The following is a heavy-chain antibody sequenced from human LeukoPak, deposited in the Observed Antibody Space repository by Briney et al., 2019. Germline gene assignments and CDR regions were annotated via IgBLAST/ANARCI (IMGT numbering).Heavy chain of an antibody. J-gene: IGHJ6*03. CDR1: GFTFSSYG. V-gene: IGHV3-30*02. D-gene: IGHD3-10*01. CDR3: AKVGLMVRGVNYMDV. CDR2: IRYDESNK. Sequence: GGSLRLSCAASGFTFSSYGMHWVRQAPGKGLEWVAFIRYDESNKYFADSVKGRFTISRDNSKNTLYLQMNGLRAEDTAVYYCAKVGLMVRGVNYMDVWGKGTTVTVSS.